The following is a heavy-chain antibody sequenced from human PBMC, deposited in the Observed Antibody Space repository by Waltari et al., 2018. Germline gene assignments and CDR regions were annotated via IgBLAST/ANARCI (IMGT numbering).Heavy chain of an antibody. CDR2: VSGGGGST. J-gene: IGHJ4*02. D-gene: IGHD2-2*01. CDR1: GFSFSPYA. V-gene: IGHV3-23*01. CDR3: AKVGSLILVPVARPLFFDY. Sequence: EVQLLESGGGLAQPGGSLRLSCAASGFSFSPYAMRWVRQAPGKGLEWVAGVSGGGGSTYYAESVSGRFTISRDNSKNMLYLQMNSLRVEDTAVYYCAKVGSLILVPVARPLFFDYWGLGTLVTVSS.